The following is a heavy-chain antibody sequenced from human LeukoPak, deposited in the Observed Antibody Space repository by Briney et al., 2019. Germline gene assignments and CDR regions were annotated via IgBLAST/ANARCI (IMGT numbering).Heavy chain of an antibody. CDR2: ISGSGGST. D-gene: IGHD5-18*01. CDR1: GFTFSNYA. V-gene: IGHV3-23*01. Sequence: PGGSLRLSCAASGFTFSNYAMSWVRQAPGKGLEWVSAISGSGGSTYYADSVKGRFTIPRDNSKNTLYLKMNSLRAEDTAVYYCAKDLYDSYGDYWGQGTLVTVSS. J-gene: IGHJ4*02. CDR3: AKDLYDSYGDY.